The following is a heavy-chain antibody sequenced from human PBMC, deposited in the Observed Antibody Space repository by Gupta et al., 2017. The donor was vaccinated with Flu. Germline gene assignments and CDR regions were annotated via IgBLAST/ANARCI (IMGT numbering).Heavy chain of an antibody. CDR1: GFTFTNYY. D-gene: IGHD4-17*01. CDR3: ANSYGGNPYYFDN. Sequence: ESGGGLVKPGGSLRLSCAASGFTFTNYYMKWIRQAPGKGLEWISYINANGGARWYADSVKGRFTISRDNAKNALFLQMDSLTADDTAVYYCANSYGGNPYYFDNWGQGTLVTVSS. J-gene: IGHJ4*02. CDR2: INANGGAR. V-gene: IGHV3-11*01.